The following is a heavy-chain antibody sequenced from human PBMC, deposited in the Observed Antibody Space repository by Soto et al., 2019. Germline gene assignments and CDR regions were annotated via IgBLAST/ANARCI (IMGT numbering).Heavy chain of an antibody. CDR3: ARDHAPMGRLLLFDP. V-gene: IGHV3-21*01. CDR2: ISSSSSYI. D-gene: IGHD3-10*01. CDR1: GFTFSSYS. Sequence: EVQLVESGGGLVKPGGSLRLSCAASGFTFSSYSMNWVRQAPGKGLEWVSSISSSSSYIYYADSVKGRFTISSDNAKNARYLQMNSLRAEDTAVYYCARDHAPMGRLLLFDPGGQGTLVTVSS. J-gene: IGHJ5*02.